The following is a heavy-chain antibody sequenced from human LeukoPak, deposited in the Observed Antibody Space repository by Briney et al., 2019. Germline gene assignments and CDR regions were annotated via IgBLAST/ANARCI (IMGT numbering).Heavy chain of an antibody. Sequence: GRSLRLSCAASGFIFDDYAMHWVRQAPGKGLEWGSGISWNSGSIGYADSVKGRFTISRDNAKNSLYLQMNSLRAEDTALYYCAKDVPPRYCSSTSCYGRDRGAFDIWGQGTMVTVSS. D-gene: IGHD2-2*01. CDR1: GFIFDDYA. V-gene: IGHV3-9*01. CDR3: AKDVPPRYCSSTSCYGRDRGAFDI. CDR2: ISWNSGSI. J-gene: IGHJ3*02.